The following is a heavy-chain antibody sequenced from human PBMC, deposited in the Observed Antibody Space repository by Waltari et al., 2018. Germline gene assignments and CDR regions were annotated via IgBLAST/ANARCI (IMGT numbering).Heavy chain of an antibody. CDR3: TTGIVELESERAAF. D-gene: IGHD1-1*01. V-gene: IGHV3-73*01. CDR1: GVTIGGTA. CDR2: VRSKHNNFAT. Sequence: EVQVVESGGGFIQTGESLRLSCVASGVTIGGTAMEWVRQSPGKGLQWIGRVRSKHNNFATVYAESMRGRSMVSRNASMNTAYLQIDNVTPDNTAVYYCTTGIVELESERAAFWGRGVLVTVTS. J-gene: IGHJ4*02.